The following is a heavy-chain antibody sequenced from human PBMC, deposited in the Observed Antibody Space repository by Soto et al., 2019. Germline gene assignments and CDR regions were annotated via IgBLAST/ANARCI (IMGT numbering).Heavy chain of an antibody. J-gene: IGHJ1*01. CDR2: ISSSSSTI. D-gene: IGHD2-15*01. CDR3: ARGRYCSGGSCYYDYFQH. V-gene: IGHV3-48*01. Sequence: VQLVESGGGLVQPGGSLRLSCAASGFTFSSYSMNWVRQAPGKGLEWVSYISSSSSTIYYADSVKGRFTISRDNAKNSLYLQMNSLRAEDTAVYYCARGRYCSGGSCYYDYFQHWGQGTLVTVSS. CDR1: GFTFSSYS.